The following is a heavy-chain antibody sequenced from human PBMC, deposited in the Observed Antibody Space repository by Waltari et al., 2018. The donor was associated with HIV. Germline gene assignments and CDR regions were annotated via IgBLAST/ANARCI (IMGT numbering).Heavy chain of an antibody. J-gene: IGHJ4*02. CDR1: GFTFSNFA. V-gene: IGHV3-33*01. Sequence: QVQLVESGGGVVQPGTSLTISCGVSGFTFSNFAIHWVRQYAGKGLDWFEVFWTDGAEISYADSVKGRFTVSKDSSQKTLYLHLTSLRAEDTALYYCARGYSSSRWIPLYHWGRGTLVTVSS. CDR3: ARGYSSSRWIPLYH. CDR2: FWTDGAEI. D-gene: IGHD6-6*01.